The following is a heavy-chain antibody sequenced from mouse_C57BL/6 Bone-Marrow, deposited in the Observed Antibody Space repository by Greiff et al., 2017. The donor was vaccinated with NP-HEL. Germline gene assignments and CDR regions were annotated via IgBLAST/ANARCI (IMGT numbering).Heavy chain of an antibody. CDR3: ARHKDYYGNAMDY. Sequence: VQLQQSGGDLVKPGGSLKLSCAASGFTFSSYGMSWVRQTPDKRLEWVATISSGGSYTYYPDSVKGRFTISRDNAKNTLYLQMSSLKSEDTAMYYCARHKDYYGNAMDYWGQGTSVTVSS. V-gene: IGHV5-6*01. J-gene: IGHJ4*01. CDR2: ISSGGSYT. CDR1: GFTFSSYG. D-gene: IGHD1-1*01.